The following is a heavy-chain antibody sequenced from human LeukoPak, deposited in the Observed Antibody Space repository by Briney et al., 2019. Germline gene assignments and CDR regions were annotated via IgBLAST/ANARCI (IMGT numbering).Heavy chain of an antibody. D-gene: IGHD3-16*01. CDR2: IYSGGRT. CDR3: AKDNAGGFFDY. J-gene: IGHJ4*02. V-gene: IGHV3-53*04. Sequence: GGSLRLSCAASGFTLSSNYMSWVRQAPGKGGEGVSVIYSGGRTYYPDSVTGRFTISRYNSKNSLYLQMNSLRAEDTALYYCAKDNAGGFFDYWGQGTLVTVSS. CDR1: GFTLSSNY.